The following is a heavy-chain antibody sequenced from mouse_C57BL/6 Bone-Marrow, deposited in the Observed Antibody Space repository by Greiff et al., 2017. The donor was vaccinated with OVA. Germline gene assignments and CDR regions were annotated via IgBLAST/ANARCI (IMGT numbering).Heavy chain of an antibody. CDR2: IRSKSSNYAT. V-gene: IGHV10-3*01. CDR1: GFTFNTYA. J-gene: IGHJ4*01. Sequence: EVQWVESGGGLVQPKGSLKLSCAASGFTFNTYAMHWVRQAPGKGLEWVARIRSKSSNYATYYADSVKDRFTISRDDSQSMLYLQMNNLKTEDTARYYCGREGGQLRLRYAMDYWGQGTAVTDSS. D-gene: IGHD3-2*02. CDR3: GREGGQLRLRYAMDY.